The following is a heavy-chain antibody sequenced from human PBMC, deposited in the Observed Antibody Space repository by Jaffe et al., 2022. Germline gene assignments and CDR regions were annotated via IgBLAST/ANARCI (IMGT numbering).Heavy chain of an antibody. D-gene: IGHD6-19*01. J-gene: IGHJ4*02. CDR3: AKEKYQGIAVAGALGY. CDR1: GFTFSSYG. CDR2: IRYDGSNK. Sequence: QVQLVESGGGVVQPGGSLRLSCAASGFTFSSYGMHWVRQAPGKGLEWVAFIRYDGSNKYYADSVKGRFTISRDNSKNTLYLQMNSLRAEDTAVYYCAKEKYQGIAVAGALGYWGQGTLVTVSS. V-gene: IGHV3-30*02.